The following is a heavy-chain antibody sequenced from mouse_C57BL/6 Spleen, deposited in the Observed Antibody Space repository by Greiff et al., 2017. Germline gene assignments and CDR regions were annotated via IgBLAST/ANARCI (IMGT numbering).Heavy chain of an antibody. J-gene: IGHJ1*03. V-gene: IGHV1-59*01. CDR1: GYTFTSYW. Sequence: QVQLKQPGAELVRPGTSVKLSCKASGYTFTSYWMHWVKQRPGQGLEWIGVIDPSDSYTNYNQKVKGKATLTVDTSSSTAYMQLSSLTSEDSAVYYCATLYGSGCYFDVWGTGTTVTVSS. CDR2: IDPSDSYT. CDR3: ATLYGSGCYFDV. D-gene: IGHD1-1*01.